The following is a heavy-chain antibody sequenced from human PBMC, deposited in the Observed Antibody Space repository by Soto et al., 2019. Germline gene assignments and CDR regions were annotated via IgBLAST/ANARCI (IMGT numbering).Heavy chain of an antibody. CDR3: ARSELDTDNWFDP. J-gene: IGHJ5*02. V-gene: IGHV4-59*01. D-gene: IGHD6-13*01. CDR1: GGSISSYY. CDR2: IYYSGST. Sequence: SETLSLTCTVSGGSISSYYWSWIRQPPGKGLEWIGYIYYSGSTNYNPSLKSRVTISVDTSKNQFSLKLSSVTAADTAVYYCARSELDTDNWFDPWGQGTLVTVSS.